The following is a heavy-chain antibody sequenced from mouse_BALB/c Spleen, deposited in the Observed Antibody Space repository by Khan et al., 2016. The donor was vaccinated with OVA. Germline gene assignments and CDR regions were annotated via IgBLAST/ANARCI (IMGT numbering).Heavy chain of an antibody. D-gene: IGHD1-1*01. CDR1: GYSITSGYA. J-gene: IGHJ2*01. Sequence: EVKLVESGPGLVKPSQSLSLTCTVTGYSITSGYAWNWIRQFPGNKLEWMGYISYSGGTSYNPSLKSRISITRDTSKNQFFLQLNSVTTEETATYYCARGNYYGYYFDYWGQGTTLTVSS. V-gene: IGHV3-2*02. CDR3: ARGNYYGYYFDY. CDR2: ISYSGGT.